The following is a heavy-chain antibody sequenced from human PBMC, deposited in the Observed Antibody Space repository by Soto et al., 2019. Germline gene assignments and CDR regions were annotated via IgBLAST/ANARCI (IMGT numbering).Heavy chain of an antibody. V-gene: IGHV3-66*01. CDR2: IYSGGST. D-gene: IGHD6-25*01. CDR1: GFTVSSNN. Sequence: EVQLLESGGGWVQPGGSLRLTCVASGFTVSSNNMSWGRQAPGKGLEWVAVIYSGGSTYYADSVEGRFTISRDNTKNTQYHHMNSLCPEDTAVYYGARGLCSGWHHFDYWGKGSLVSVSS. J-gene: IGHJ4*02. CDR3: ARGLCSGWHHFDY.